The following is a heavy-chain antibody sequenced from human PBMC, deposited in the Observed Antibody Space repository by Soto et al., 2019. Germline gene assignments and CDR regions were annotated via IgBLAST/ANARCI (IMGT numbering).Heavy chain of an antibody. Sequence: QVQLVQSGAEVKKPGSSVKVSCKASGGTFSSYAISWVRQAPGQGLEWMGGIIPIFGTANYAQKFQGRVTITADESTSTAYMELSSLRSEDTAVYYCARAPRAGLGRIKNIVGAISWFDPWGQGTLVTVSS. D-gene: IGHD1-26*01. V-gene: IGHV1-69*01. CDR3: ARAPRAGLGRIKNIVGAISWFDP. CDR1: GGTFSSYA. J-gene: IGHJ5*02. CDR2: IIPIFGTA.